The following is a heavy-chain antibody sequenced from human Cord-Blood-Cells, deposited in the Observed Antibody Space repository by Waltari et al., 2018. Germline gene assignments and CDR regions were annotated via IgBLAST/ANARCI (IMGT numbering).Heavy chain of an antibody. CDR1: GFTFRRYW. V-gene: IGHV3-7*01. CDR2: IKQDGSEK. D-gene: IGHD2-2*01. Sequence: EVQLVESGGGLVQPGGSLRLSCAASGFTFRRYWMSWVRQAPGKGLGWVANIKQDGSEKYYVDSVKGRFTISRDNAKNSLYLQMNSLRAEDTAVYYCARYSSTSCFDYWGQGTLVTVSS. CDR3: ARYSSTSCFDY. J-gene: IGHJ4*02.